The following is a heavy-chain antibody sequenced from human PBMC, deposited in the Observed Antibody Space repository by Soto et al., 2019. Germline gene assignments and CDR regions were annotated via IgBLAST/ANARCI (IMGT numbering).Heavy chain of an antibody. Sequence: GWSLRLSCASSVFTFISYAMSWVRQAPGKGLEWVSAISGSGGSTYYADSVKGRFTISRDNSKNTLYLQMNSLRAEDTAVYYCAKAPYSYPLLYFDYWGQGTLVTVSS. V-gene: IGHV3-23*01. CDR3: AKAPYSYPLLYFDY. J-gene: IGHJ4*02. CDR1: VFTFISYA. D-gene: IGHD1-26*01. CDR2: ISGSGGST.